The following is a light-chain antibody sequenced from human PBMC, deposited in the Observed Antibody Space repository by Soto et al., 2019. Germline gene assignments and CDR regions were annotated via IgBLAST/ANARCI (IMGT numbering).Light chain of an antibody. Sequence: DIVLTQSPDSLAVSLGERATIKCKSSQSILNSSNKKNQLAWYQHKPGQPPKLLIYWSSTREAGVPDRFSGSGSGTDFTLTISSLQAEDVAVYYCQQCYSALMCTFGQGTRLEIK. CDR1: QSILNSSNKKNQ. J-gene: IGKJ2*02. CDR3: QQCYSALMCT. CDR2: WSS. V-gene: IGKV4-1*01.